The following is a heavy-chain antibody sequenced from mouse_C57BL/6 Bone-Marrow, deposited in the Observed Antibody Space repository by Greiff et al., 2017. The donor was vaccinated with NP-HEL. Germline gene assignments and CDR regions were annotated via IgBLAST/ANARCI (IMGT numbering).Heavy chain of an antibody. CDR2: ISYDGSN. Sequence: EVKLQESGPGLVKPSQSLSLTCSVTGYSITSGYYWNWIRQFPGNILEWMGYISYDGSNNYNPSLKNRISITRDTSKNQFFLKLNSVTTEDTATYYCAREGSWFAYWGQGTLVTVSA. CDR3: AREGSWFAY. CDR1: GYSITSGYY. J-gene: IGHJ3*01. V-gene: IGHV3-6*01. D-gene: IGHD3-2*02.